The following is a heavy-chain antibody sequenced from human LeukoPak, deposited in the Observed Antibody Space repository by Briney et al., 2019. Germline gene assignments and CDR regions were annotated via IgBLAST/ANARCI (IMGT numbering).Heavy chain of an antibody. J-gene: IGHJ3*02. V-gene: IGHV3-11*01. CDR1: GFIFSDYY. CDR2: ISSSGSAI. CDR3: AKEVHDAFDI. Sequence: GGSLRLSCAASGFIFSDYYMSWIRQAPGKGLEWVSYISSSGSAIYYADSVKGRFTISRDNSKNTLYLQMNSLRAEDTAVYYCAKEVHDAFDIWGQGTMVTVSS.